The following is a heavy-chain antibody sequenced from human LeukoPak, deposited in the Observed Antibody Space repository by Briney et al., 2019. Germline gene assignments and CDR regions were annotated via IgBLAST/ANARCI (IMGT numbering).Heavy chain of an antibody. CDR3: AKEVSGDSNYMDI. V-gene: IGHV3-33*06. CDR2: IWYDGSNK. J-gene: IGHJ6*03. D-gene: IGHD3-10*01. Sequence: PGGSLRPSCAASGFTFSSYGMHWVRQAPGKGLEWVAVIWYDGSNKYYADSVKGRFTISRDNSKNTLYLQMNSLRAEDTAVYYCAKEVSGDSNYMDIWGKRRTVTVSS. CDR1: GFTFSSYG.